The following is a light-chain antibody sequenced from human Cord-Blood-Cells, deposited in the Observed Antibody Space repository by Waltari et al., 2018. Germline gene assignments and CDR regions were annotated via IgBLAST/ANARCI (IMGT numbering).Light chain of an antibody. V-gene: IGKV3-20*01. CDR3: QQYGSSPRT. CDR2: GAS. J-gene: IGKJ1*01. Sequence: EIVLTQSPGTLSLSPGERATLSCRASQSVSSSYLAWYQQKPGQAPRLLIYGASSRATGIPDRFIDSGSGTDFTLTISRLEPEDFAVYYFQQYGSSPRTFGQGTKVEIK. CDR1: QSVSSSY.